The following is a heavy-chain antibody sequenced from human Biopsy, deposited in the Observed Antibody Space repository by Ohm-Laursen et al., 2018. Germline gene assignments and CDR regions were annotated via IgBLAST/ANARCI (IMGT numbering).Heavy chain of an antibody. CDR2: ISFTGTSS. V-gene: IGHV3-48*03. Sequence: SLRLSCSAVGFTFSAYEMNWVRQAPGKGLEWVSYISFTGTSSYYADSVKGRFTISRDNAKNSLYLQMNSLRAEDTGIYYCARDLKWGQGTLVTVSS. CDR1: GFTFSAYE. CDR3: ARDLK. J-gene: IGHJ4*02.